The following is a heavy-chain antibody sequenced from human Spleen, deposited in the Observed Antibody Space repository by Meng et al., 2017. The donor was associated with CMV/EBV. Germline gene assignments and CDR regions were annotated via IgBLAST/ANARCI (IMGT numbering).Heavy chain of an antibody. V-gene: IGHV3-23*01. CDR3: ARDRIQYYYGSGSYGPIYYYYGMDV. J-gene: IGHJ6*02. CDR2: ISDSAITT. D-gene: IGHD3-10*01. CDR1: GFTFSSYA. Sequence: GESLKISCAASGFTFSSYAMSWVRQAPGKGLEWVSGISDSAITTFYADSVKGRFTISRDNAKNSLYLQMNSLRAEDTAVYYCARDRIQYYYGSGSYGPIYYYYGMDVWGQGTTVTVSS.